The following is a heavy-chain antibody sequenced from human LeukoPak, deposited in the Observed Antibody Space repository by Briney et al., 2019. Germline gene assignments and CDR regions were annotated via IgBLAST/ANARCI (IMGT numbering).Heavy chain of an antibody. J-gene: IGHJ6*02. D-gene: IGHD3-10*01. CDR3: ARGGGYYGSGSLHYYYYGMDV. Sequence: GGSLRLSRAASGFTLSSYEMNGVRQAPGKGLECVSYISSSGNTIYYADSVKGRFTISRDNAKNSLYLQMNRLRAEDTAVYYCARGGGYYGSGSLHYYYYGMDVWGQGTTVTVSS. CDR2: ISSSGNTI. CDR1: GFTLSSYE. V-gene: IGHV3-48*03.